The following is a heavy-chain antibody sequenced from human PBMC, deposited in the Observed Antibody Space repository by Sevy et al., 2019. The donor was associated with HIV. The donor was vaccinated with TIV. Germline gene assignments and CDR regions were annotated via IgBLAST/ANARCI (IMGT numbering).Heavy chain of an antibody. Sequence: SETLSLTCTVSGDSFSSYFWAWIRQPAGKGLEWIGRINTSGSTNYNPSLKRRVTMSVDTSKSQFSLKVTSLTDADTAIYFCARSNWVNATNGFSKSYYFDYWGQGSLVTVSS. J-gene: IGHJ4*02. CDR1: GDSFSSYF. V-gene: IGHV4-4*07. CDR3: ARSNWVNATNGFSKSYYFDY. CDR2: INTSGST. D-gene: IGHD7-27*01.